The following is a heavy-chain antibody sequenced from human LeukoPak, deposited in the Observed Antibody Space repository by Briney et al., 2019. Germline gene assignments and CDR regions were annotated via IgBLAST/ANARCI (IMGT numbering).Heavy chain of an antibody. V-gene: IGHV4-34*01. D-gene: IGHD3-9*01. J-gene: IGHJ4*02. CDR3: ARGASDYDILTGYIPAPFDY. Sequence: SETLSLTCAVYGGPFSGYYWSWIRQPPGKGLEWIGEINHSGSTNYNPSLKSRVTISVDTSKNQFSLKLSSVTAADTAVYYCARGASDYDILTGYIPAPFDYWGQGTLVTVSS. CDR2: INHSGST. CDR1: GGPFSGYY.